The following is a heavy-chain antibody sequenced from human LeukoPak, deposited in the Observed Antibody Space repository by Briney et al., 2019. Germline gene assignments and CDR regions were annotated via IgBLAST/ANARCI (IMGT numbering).Heavy chain of an antibody. D-gene: IGHD5-12*01. CDR3: ARAVVATRLSAALYWYFDL. Sequence: PSETLSLTCTVSGGSISSYYWSWIRQPAGKGLEWIGRIYTSGSTNYNPSLKSRVTMSVDTSKNQFSLKLSSVTAADTAVYYCARAVVATRLSAALYWYFDLWGRGTLVTVSS. J-gene: IGHJ2*01. CDR1: GGSISSYY. V-gene: IGHV4-4*07. CDR2: IYTSGST.